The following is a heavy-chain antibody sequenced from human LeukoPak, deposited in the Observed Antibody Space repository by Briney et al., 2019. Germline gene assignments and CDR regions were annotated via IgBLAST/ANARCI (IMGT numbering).Heavy chain of an antibody. CDR1: GYTFTSYD. Sequence: ASVKVSCKASGYTFTSYDINWVRQATGQGLEWMGWINPNSGGTNYAQKFQGRVTMTRDTSISTAYMELSRLRSDDTAVYYCARDDTRWRIVVVPAAPYNWFDPWGQGTLVTVSS. V-gene: IGHV1-2*02. D-gene: IGHD2-2*01. CDR2: INPNSGGT. J-gene: IGHJ5*02. CDR3: ARDDTRWRIVVVPAAPYNWFDP.